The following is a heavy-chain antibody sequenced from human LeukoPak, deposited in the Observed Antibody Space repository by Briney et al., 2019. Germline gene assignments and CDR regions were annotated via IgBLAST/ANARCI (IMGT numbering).Heavy chain of an antibody. CDR3: ARDPSDAFDI. D-gene: IGHD6-6*01. CDR1: GFTVSSNY. CDR2: IHSGGST. V-gene: IGHV3-66*01. J-gene: IGHJ3*02. Sequence: PGGSLRLSCAASGFTVSSNYMSWVRQAPGKGLEWVSVIHSGGSTYYADSVKGRFTISRDNSKNTLYLQMNSLRAEDTAVYYCARDPSDAFDIWGQGTMVTVSS.